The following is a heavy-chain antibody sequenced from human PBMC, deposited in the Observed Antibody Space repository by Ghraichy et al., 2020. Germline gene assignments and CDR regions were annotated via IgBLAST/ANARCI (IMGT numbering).Heavy chain of an antibody. V-gene: IGHV3-74*01. CDR2: INSDGSST. CDR1: GFTFSSYW. D-gene: IGHD1-26*01. Sequence: GGSLRLSCAASGFTFSSYWMHWVRQAPGKGLVWVSRINSDGSSTSYADSVKGRFTISRDNAKNTLYLQMNSLRAEDTAVYYCARRMDSGSAYFDYWGQGTLVTVSS. CDR3: ARRMDSGSAYFDY. J-gene: IGHJ4*02.